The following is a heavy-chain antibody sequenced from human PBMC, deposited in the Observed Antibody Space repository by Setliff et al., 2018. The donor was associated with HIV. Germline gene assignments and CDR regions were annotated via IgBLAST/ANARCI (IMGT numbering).Heavy chain of an antibody. CDR2: IYPIDS. D-gene: IGHD3-22*01. J-gene: IGHJ4*02. CDR1: GYSFTNYW. V-gene: IGHV3-7*05. CDR3: AKGGPLRNYYYDSSGYYQGFDY. Sequence: GESLKISCQGSGYSFTNYWVGWVRQMPGRGLEWMGIIYPIDSVKGRFTISRDNAKNSLYLQMNSLRAEDTALYYCAKGGPLRNYYYDSSGYYQGFDYWGQGTLVTVSS.